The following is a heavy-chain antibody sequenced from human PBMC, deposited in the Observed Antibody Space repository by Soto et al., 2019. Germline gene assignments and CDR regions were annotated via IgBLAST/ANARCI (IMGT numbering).Heavy chain of an antibody. J-gene: IGHJ6*02. V-gene: IGHV1-2*04. CDR2: VNPNSGDT. CDR1: GYTFIDYS. Sequence: GASVKVSCKAPGYTFIDYSIHWVRQAPGQGLEWMGWVNPNSGDTNYAQKFQGWVTMTRDTSITTAYMELSRLTSDDTAVYFCARDSRGGYYYYGMDVWGQGTTVTVSS. D-gene: IGHD3-3*01. CDR3: ARDSRGGYYYYGMDV.